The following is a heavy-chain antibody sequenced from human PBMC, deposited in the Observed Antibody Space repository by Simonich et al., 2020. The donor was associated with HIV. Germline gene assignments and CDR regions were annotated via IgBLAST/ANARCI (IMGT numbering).Heavy chain of an antibody. CDR2: INLNSGGN. CDR1: GYTFTDYS. D-gene: IGHD3-3*01. CDR3: ARDLRDFWNNFSSDY. J-gene: IGHJ4*02. V-gene: IGHV1-2*02. Sequence: QVQLVQSGAEVKKPGASVKVSCKASGYTFTDYSIHWVRQAPGQGLEWGGWINLNSGGNNKSQKVQGRGTMTRDTSISTAFMELSSLGSDDTALYYCARDLRDFWNNFSSDYWGQGTLVTVSS.